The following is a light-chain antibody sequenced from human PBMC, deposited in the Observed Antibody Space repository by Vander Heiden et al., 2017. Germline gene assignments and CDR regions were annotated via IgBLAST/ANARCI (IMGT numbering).Light chain of an antibody. V-gene: IGKV2-30*01. CDR1: ESLGNSDGNTY. CDR3: MQGSHWPLT. Sequence: DVVMTQSPLSLPVTLGQAAAISCRSSESLGNSDGNTYLSWFQKRPGQSPRRLIYRVSNRDSGVPDRISGSGSGTDFTLKISRVEAEDVGVYFCMQGSHWPLTFGGGTRVEIK. J-gene: IGKJ4*01. CDR2: RVS.